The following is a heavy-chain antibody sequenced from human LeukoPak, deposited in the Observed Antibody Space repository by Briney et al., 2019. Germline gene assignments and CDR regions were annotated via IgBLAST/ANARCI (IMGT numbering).Heavy chain of an antibody. J-gene: IGHJ4*02. Sequence: PGGSLRLSCAASGFTVSSNYMSWVRQAPGKGLEWVSVIYSGGSTYYADSVKGRFTISRDNSKNTLYLQMNSLRAEDTAVYYCAKEGGTTVTFFDYWGQGTLVTVSS. CDR1: GFTVSSNY. CDR3: AKEGGTTVTFFDY. V-gene: IGHV3-53*01. CDR2: IYSGGST. D-gene: IGHD4-17*01.